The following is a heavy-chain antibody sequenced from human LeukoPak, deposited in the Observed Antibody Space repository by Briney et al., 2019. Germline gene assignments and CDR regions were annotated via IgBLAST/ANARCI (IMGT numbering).Heavy chain of an antibody. CDR3: ARDSIPPETNAFDY. J-gene: IGHJ4*02. V-gene: IGHV1-3*01. D-gene: IGHD2-2*02. Sequence: ASVKVSCKASGYTFTSYAMHWVRQAPGQRLEWMGWINAGNGNTKYSQKFQGRVTITRDTSASTAYMELSSLRSEDTAAYYCARDSIPPETNAFDYWGQGTLVTVSS. CDR1: GYTFTSYA. CDR2: INAGNGNT.